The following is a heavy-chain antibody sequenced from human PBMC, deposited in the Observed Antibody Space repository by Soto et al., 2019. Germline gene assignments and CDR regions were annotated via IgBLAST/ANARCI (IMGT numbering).Heavy chain of an antibody. D-gene: IGHD3-10*01. J-gene: IGHJ6*02. V-gene: IGHV3-48*03. CDR2: ISSSGSTI. CDR1: GFTFSSYE. Sequence: EVQLVESGGGLVQPGGSLRLSCAASGFTFSSYEMNWVRQAPGKGLEWVSYISSSGSTIYYADSVKGRFTISRDNAKNPLYLQMNSLRAEDTAVYYCARRKGLVTMVRGVRGYGMDVWGQGTTVTVSS. CDR3: ARRKGLVTMVRGVRGYGMDV.